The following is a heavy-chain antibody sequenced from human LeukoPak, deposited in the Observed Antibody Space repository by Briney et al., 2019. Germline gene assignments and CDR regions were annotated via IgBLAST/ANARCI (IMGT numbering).Heavy chain of an antibody. J-gene: IGHJ4*02. D-gene: IGHD3-10*01. CDR2: IDYTGST. CDR1: GGSIRTYC. Sequence: SETLSLTCTVSGGSIRTYCWGWFRQSPEKGLESIGYIDYTGSTNYNPSLTGRVTISVDTSKNQFSLKLTSVTAADTAAYYCARRLLTTTVRGVRIAGSIDSWAQGTLVTVS. V-gene: IGHV4-59*08. CDR3: ARRLLTTTVRGVRIAGSIDS.